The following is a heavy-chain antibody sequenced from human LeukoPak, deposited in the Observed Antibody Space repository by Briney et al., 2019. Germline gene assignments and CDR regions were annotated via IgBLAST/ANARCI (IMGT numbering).Heavy chain of an antibody. Sequence: ASVKVSCKASGYTFTSYDINWVRQAPGQGLEWMGWMNPNSGNTGYAQKLQGRVTMTRNTSISTAYMELSSLRSEDTAVYYCARGPGRVNWEYYYYMDVWGKGTTVTVSS. J-gene: IGHJ6*03. V-gene: IGHV1-8*01. CDR2: MNPNSGNT. CDR3: ARGPGRVNWEYYYYMDV. CDR1: GYTFTSYD. D-gene: IGHD7-27*01.